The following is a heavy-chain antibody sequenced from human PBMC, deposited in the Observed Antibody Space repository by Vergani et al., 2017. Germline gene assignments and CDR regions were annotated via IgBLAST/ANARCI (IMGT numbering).Heavy chain of an antibody. CDR2: INHSGST. J-gene: IGHJ6*03. V-gene: IGHV4-34*01. CDR3: ARGRYDILTGYPPPYYYMDV. D-gene: IGHD3-9*01. CDR1: GGSFSGYY. Sequence: QVPLQQWCAGLLKPSETLSLTCAVYGGSFSGYYWSWIRQPPGTGLEWIGEINHSGSTNYNPYLKSRVTRSVDTSKDQFSLKLNSVTAADTAVYYCARGRYDILTGYPPPYYYMDVWGKGTTVTVSS.